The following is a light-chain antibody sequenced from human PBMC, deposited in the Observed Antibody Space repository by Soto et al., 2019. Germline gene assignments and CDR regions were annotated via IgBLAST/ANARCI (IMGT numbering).Light chain of an antibody. CDR3: QQYGDSPVT. CDR1: QSVNNNY. Sequence: EIVLTQSPGTLSLSPGEGATLSCRASQSVNNNYLAWYQQKPGQAPRLLIYGASNRATGVPDRFSGSGSGTDFTLTISRLESEDFAVYYCQQYGDSPVTFGGGTKVEI. V-gene: IGKV3-20*01. CDR2: GAS. J-gene: IGKJ4*01.